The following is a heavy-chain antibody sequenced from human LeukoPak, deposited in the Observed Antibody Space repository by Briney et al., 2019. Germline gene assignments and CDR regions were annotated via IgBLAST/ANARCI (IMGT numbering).Heavy chain of an antibody. CDR1: GYTFTSYD. D-gene: IGHD4-17*01. V-gene: IGHV1-8*03. Sequence: ASVKVSCKASGYTFTSYDINWVRQATGQGLEWMGWMNPNSGNTGYAQKSQGRVTITRNTSISTAYMELSSLRSEDTAVYYCARVQRYGDYVDYYYYMDVWGKGTTVTVSS. CDR2: MNPNSGNT. CDR3: ARVQRYGDYVDYYYYMDV. J-gene: IGHJ6*03.